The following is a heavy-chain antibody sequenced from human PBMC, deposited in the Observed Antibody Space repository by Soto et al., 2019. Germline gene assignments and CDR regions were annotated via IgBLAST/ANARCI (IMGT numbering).Heavy chain of an antibody. CDR1: GGSIRSYY. J-gene: IGHJ5*02. V-gene: IGHV4-59*01. D-gene: IGHD6-13*01. CDR3: ARSRAAAGWFDP. CDR2: IYYSGST. Sequence: SETLSLTCTVSGGSIRSYYCSWIRQPPGKGLEWIGYIYYSGSTNYNPSLKSRVTISVDTSKNQFSLKLSSVTAADTAVYYCARSRAAAGWFDPWGQGTLVTVSS.